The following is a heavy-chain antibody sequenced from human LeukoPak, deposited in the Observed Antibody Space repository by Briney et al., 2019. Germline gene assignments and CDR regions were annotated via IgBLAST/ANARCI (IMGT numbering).Heavy chain of an antibody. CDR2: IYTSGST. D-gene: IGHD3-3*01. V-gene: IGHV4-4*07. CDR3: ARDIYDFWSGSDAFDI. J-gene: IGHJ3*02. Sequence: SETLSLTCTVSGGSISSYYWSWIRQPAGKGLEWIGRIYTSGSTNYNPSLKSRVTMSVDTSKNQFSLKLSSVTAADTAVYYCARDIYDFWSGSDAFDIWGQGTMVTVSS. CDR1: GGSISSYY.